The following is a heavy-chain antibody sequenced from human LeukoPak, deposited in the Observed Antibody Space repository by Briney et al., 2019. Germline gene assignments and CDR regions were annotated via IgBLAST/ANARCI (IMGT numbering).Heavy chain of an antibody. CDR1: GGTFSSYA. Sequence: SVKVSCKASGGTFSSYAISWVRQAPGQGLEWMGGIIPIFGTANHAQKFQGRVTITADESTSTAYMELSSLRSEDTAVYYCARDGAYYDYVWGTYRPYYFDYWGQGTLVTASS. V-gene: IGHV1-69*13. CDR3: ARDGAYYDYVWGTYRPYYFDY. D-gene: IGHD3-16*02. J-gene: IGHJ4*02. CDR2: IIPIFGTA.